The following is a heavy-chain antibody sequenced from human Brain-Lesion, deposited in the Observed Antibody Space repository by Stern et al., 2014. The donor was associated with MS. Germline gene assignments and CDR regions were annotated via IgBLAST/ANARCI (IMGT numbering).Heavy chain of an antibody. CDR2: INPNTGGT. CDR3: ARDQRGITIFGVVTDYYYLGMDV. J-gene: IGHJ6*02. D-gene: IGHD3-3*01. Sequence: QMQLVQPGAEVKKPGASVKVSCKTSGYIFTGYYIHWVRHAPGQGLEWMAWINPNTGGTKHAQKFQGRVTMSRDTSISTAYVELSSLTSDDTAVYYCARDQRGITIFGVVTDYYYLGMDVWGQGTTVTVSS. CDR1: GYIFTGYY. V-gene: IGHV1-2*02.